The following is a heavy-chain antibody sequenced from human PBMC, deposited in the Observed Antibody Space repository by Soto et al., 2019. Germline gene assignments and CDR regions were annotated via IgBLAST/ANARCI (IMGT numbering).Heavy chain of an antibody. Sequence: QVQLRESGPGLVKPSETLSLTCTVSGGSVYSGAYYWTWIRQAPGKELEWIGYISYTGNTNYNPPLKSRVSMSVDTSRDQFSLNLSSMTPADSAAYYCARGGVHSYFFYGMDVWGKGITVTVSS. V-gene: IGHV4-61*08. J-gene: IGHJ6*04. D-gene: IGHD2-21*02. CDR1: GGSVYSGAYY. CDR3: ARGGVHSYFFYGMDV. CDR2: ISYTGNT.